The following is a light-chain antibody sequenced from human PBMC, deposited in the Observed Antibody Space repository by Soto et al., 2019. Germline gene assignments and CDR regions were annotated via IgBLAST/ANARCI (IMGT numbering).Light chain of an antibody. CDR1: SSNIGAGYV. J-gene: IGLJ1*01. V-gene: IGLV1-40*01. CDR3: QTYDNNSDYV. CDR2: SDN. Sequence: KRVTISCTGSSSNIGAGYVVHWYQQLPGAAPKLLIFSDNNRPSGVPDRFSGSKSGISASLAITGLQTEDEADYYCQTYDNNSDYVFGTGTKV.